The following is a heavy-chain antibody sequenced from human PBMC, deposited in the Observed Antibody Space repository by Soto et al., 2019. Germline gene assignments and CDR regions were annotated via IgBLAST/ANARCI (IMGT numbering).Heavy chain of an antibody. CDR2: ISYDGSNK. J-gene: IGHJ6*02. D-gene: IGHD2-2*01. CDR3: ARAFTQLLSITGMDV. Sequence: QVQLVESGGGVVQPGRSLRLSCAASGFTFSSYAMHWVRQAPGKGLEGVAVISYDGSNKYYADSVKGRFTISRDNSKNTLYLQMNSLRAEDTAVYYCARAFTQLLSITGMDVWGQGTTVTVSS. CDR1: GFTFSSYA. V-gene: IGHV3-30-3*01.